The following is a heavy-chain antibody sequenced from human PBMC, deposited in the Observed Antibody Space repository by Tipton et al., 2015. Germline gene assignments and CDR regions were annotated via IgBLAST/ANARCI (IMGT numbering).Heavy chain of an antibody. J-gene: IGHJ6*02. CDR2: ISGSGDST. V-gene: IGHV3-23*01. D-gene: IGHD3-10*01. CDR3: AKDQTGGRITMVRGATGFGMDA. Sequence: LRLSCEASGFISSSYDMSWVRQAPGKGLEWVSGISGSGDSTYYADFVKGRFTISRDNSQNTLYLQMNSLRADDTAVYYCAKDQTGGRITMVRGATGFGMDAWGQGTTVTVSS. CDR1: GFISSSYD.